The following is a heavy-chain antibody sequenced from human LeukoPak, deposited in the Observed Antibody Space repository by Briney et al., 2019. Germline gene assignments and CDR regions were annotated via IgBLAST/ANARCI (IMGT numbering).Heavy chain of an antibody. D-gene: IGHD3-16*02. Sequence: SETLSLTCAVYGGSFSGHYWSWIRQPPGKGLEWIGEINHSGSTNYNPSLKSRVTISVDTSKNQFSLKLSSVTAADTAVYYCARGGYDYIWGSYRYRNHYFDYWGQGTLVTVSS. CDR2: INHSGST. CDR3: ARGGYDYIWGSYRYRNHYFDY. V-gene: IGHV4-34*01. CDR1: GGSFSGHY. J-gene: IGHJ4*02.